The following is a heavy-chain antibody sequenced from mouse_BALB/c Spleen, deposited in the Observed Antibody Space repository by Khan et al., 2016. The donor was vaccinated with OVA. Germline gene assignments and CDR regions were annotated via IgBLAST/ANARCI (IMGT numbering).Heavy chain of an antibody. J-gene: IGHJ4*01. D-gene: IGHD2-3*01. Sequence: QVQLKESGPGLVAPSQSLSITCTVSGFSLTSYGVHWVRLPPGKGLEWLGVIWAGGSTNYNSALMSRLSISKGNSKSHVFLKMNSLQTDDTAMYLWGGGDGYYEYAMDYWGQGTAVTVSS. V-gene: IGHV2-9*02. CDR1: GFSLTSYG. CDR3: GGGDGYYEYAMDY. CDR2: IWAGGST.